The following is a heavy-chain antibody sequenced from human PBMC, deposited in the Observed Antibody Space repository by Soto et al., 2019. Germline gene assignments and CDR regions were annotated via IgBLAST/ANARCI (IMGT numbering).Heavy chain of an antibody. J-gene: IGHJ3*02. CDR1: GGSISSYY. CDR2: IYYSGST. CDR3: ARAGLRFLEWLPPGAFDI. V-gene: IGHV4-59*01. Sequence: SETLSLTCTVSGGSISSYYWSWIRQPPGKGLEWIGYIYYSGSTNYHPSLKSRVTISVDTSKNQFSLKLSSVTAADTAVYYCARAGLRFLEWLPPGAFDIWGQGTMVTVSS. D-gene: IGHD3-3*01.